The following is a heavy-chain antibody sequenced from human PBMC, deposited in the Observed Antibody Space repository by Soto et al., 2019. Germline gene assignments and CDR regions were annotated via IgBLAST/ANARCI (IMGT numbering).Heavy chain of an antibody. CDR1: GDSVSSNSAA. J-gene: IGHJ5*02. CDR2: TYYRSKWYN. CDR3: ARGLGVVAATKYNWFDP. V-gene: IGHV6-1*01. D-gene: IGHD2-15*01. Sequence: PSQTLSLTCAISGDSVSSNSAAWNWIRQSPSRGLEWLGRTYYRSKWYNDYAVSVKSRITINPDTSKNQFSLQLNSVTPEDTAVYYCARGLGVVAATKYNWFDPWGQGTLVTVSS.